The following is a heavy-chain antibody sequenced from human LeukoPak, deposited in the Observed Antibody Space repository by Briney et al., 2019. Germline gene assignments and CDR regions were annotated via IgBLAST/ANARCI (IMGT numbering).Heavy chain of an antibody. V-gene: IGHV4-59*01. J-gene: IGHJ6*03. Sequence: SETLSLTCTVSGGSISTYYWSWIRQPPGKGLEWIGYIYYSGSTNYNPSLKSRVTISVDTSNNQFSLKLSSVTAADTAVYYCATTNYGGNSIYYYYMDVWGKGTTVTVSS. CDR3: ATTNYGGNSIYYYYMDV. CDR2: IYYSGST. D-gene: IGHD4-23*01. CDR1: GGSISTYY.